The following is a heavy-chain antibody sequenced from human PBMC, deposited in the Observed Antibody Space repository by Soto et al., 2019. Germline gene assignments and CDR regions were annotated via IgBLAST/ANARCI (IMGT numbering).Heavy chain of an antibody. CDR3: ARAKYCSSTSCYFPYWFDP. D-gene: IGHD2-2*01. CDR2: IYYSGST. Sequence: QVQLQESGPGLVKPSQTLSLTCTVSGGSISSGDYYWSWIRQPPGKGLEWIGYIYYSGSTYYNPSLKSRVTLSVDTSKNQFSLKLSSVTAADTAVYYCARAKYCSSTSCYFPYWFDPWGQGTLVTVSS. J-gene: IGHJ5*02. V-gene: IGHV4-30-4*01. CDR1: GGSISSGDYY.